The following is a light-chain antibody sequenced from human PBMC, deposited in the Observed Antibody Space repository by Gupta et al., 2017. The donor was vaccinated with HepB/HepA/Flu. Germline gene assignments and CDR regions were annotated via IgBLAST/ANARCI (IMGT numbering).Light chain of an antibody. J-gene: IGLJ2*01. Sequence: QSVLTQPPSVSGAPGQRVTSSCTGSRSNIGAGYDVHWYPQLPGTAPKLLIYGNSNRPSGVPDRFSGSKSGTSASLAITGLQAEDEADYYCQSYDSSLSGSVVFGGGTKLTVL. CDR2: GNS. CDR3: QSYDSSLSGSVV. CDR1: RSNIGAGYD. V-gene: IGLV1-40*01.